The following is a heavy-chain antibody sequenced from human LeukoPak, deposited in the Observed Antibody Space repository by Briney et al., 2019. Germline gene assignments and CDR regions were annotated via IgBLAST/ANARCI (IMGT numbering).Heavy chain of an antibody. CDR1: GYTFTGYY. V-gene: IGHV1-8*02. CDR2: MNPNSGNT. CDR3: AAKLLRYLDWLPVGDYYYYYMDV. J-gene: IGHJ6*03. Sequence: ASVKVSCKASGYTFTGYYMHWVRQAPGQGLEWMGWMNPNSGNTGYAQKFQGRVTMTRNTSISTAYMELSSLRSEDTAVYYCAAKLLRYLDWLPVGDYYYYYMDVWGKGTTVTISS. D-gene: IGHD3-9*01.